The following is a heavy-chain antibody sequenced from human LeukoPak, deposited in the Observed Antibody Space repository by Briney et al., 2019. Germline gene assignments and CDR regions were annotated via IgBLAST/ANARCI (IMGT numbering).Heavy chain of an antibody. D-gene: IGHD3-10*01. CDR3: ARGIPKRGLLY. J-gene: IGHJ4*02. Sequence: GGPLRLSCAASGFTFSSYSMNWVRQAPGKGLEWVSSISSSSSYIYYADSVKGRFTISRDNAKNSLYLQMNSLRAEDTAVYYCARGIPKRGLLYWGQGTLVTVSS. CDR2: ISSSSSYI. CDR1: GFTFSSYS. V-gene: IGHV3-21*01.